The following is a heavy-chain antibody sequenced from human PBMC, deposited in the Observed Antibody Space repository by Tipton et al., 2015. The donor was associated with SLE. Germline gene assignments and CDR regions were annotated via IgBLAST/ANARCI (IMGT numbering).Heavy chain of an antibody. J-gene: IGHJ6*02. V-gene: IGHV4-61*08. CDR1: GGSISSGDYY. Sequence: TLSLTCTVSGGSISSGDYYWSWIRQPPGKGLEWIGYIYYSGSTNYNPSLKSRVTISVDTSKNQFSLKLSSVTAADTAVYYCARDRVVAAMRTNYYYYYGMDVWGQGTTVTVSS. D-gene: IGHD2-15*01. CDR2: IYYSGST. CDR3: ARDRVVAAMRTNYYYYYGMDV.